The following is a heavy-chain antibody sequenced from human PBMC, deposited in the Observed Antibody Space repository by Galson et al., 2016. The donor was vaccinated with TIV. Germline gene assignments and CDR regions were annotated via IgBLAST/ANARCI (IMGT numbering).Heavy chain of an antibody. V-gene: IGHV3-33*05. D-gene: IGHD1-26*01. J-gene: IGHJ3*01. CDR3: ARKDQPILVVGPAGGASDL. CDR1: GFAFSHHD. CDR2: IEFDGSDK. Sequence: SLRLSCAASGFAFSHHDMHWVRQAPGKGLEWVSFIEFDGSDKYYADSVKGRFSTSRDNSKNTLYLQLNSLKPEDTALYYCARKDQPILVVGPAGGASDLWGQGTMVTVSS.